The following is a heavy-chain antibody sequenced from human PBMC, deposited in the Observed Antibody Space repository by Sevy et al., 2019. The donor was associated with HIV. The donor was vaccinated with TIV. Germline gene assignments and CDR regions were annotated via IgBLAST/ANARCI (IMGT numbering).Heavy chain of an antibody. Sequence: GESLKISCKGSAYTFTTHWIGWVRQMPGKGLEWMGIMSPGDSDPRYSPSFQGQVTMSVDKSVSTDYLQWHSLETSDTAIYYGARLDSYSIGWSQRYYFDYWGQGTLVTVSS. CDR2: MSPGDSDP. J-gene: IGHJ4*02. D-gene: IGHD6-19*01. CDR3: ARLDSYSIGWSQRYYFDY. V-gene: IGHV5-51*01. CDR1: AYTFTTHW.